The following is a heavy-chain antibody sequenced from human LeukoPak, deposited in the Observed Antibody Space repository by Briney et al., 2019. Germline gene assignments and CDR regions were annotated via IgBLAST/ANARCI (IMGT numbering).Heavy chain of an antibody. Sequence: GGSLRLSCAASGFTFSRYWMSWVRQAPGKGLEWVANIKEDGSERYSVDSVKGRFTIYRDNAENSLYLQMNSVRAEDTAVYYCARGGIYIPPYYYYYMDVWGRGTTVTVPS. D-gene: IGHD3-16*01. V-gene: IGHV3-7*01. CDR3: ARGGIYIPPYYYYYMDV. CDR1: GFTFSRYW. J-gene: IGHJ6*03. CDR2: IKEDGSER.